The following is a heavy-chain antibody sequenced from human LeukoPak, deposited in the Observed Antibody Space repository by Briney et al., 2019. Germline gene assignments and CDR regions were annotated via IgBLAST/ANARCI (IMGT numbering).Heavy chain of an antibody. CDR3: ARDPSVTLSPSYFDY. Sequence: GASVKVSCKASGYTFAGYYMHWVRQAPGQGLEWMGWINPNSGGTNYAQKFQGRVTMTRDTSISTAYMELSRLRSDDTAVYYCARDPSVTLSPSYFDYWGQGTLVTVSS. CDR2: INPNSGGT. J-gene: IGHJ4*02. CDR1: GYTFAGYY. V-gene: IGHV1-2*02. D-gene: IGHD4-11*01.